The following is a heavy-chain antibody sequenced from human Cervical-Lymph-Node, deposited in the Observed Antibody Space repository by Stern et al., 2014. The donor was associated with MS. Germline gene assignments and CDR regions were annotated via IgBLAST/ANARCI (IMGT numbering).Heavy chain of an antibody. CDR3: ARDEHSLGS. V-gene: IGHV3-11*01. Sequence: QMQLVESGGGLVKPGASLRLSCAASGSFFGDHYMTWIRQAPGQGLEWVSYISRIGSTTYYAHTFKGRFTTSTDNSKTPLSLQMNGRRAEGTAVYYCARDEHSLGSWGKGTLVTVSS. J-gene: IGHJ4*02. D-gene: IGHD2-15*01. CDR2: ISRIGSTT. CDR1: GSFFGDHY.